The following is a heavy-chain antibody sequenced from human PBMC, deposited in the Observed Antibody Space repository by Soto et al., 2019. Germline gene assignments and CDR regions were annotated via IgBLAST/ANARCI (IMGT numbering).Heavy chain of an antibody. CDR3: AKCCSSFGGSCYFDY. CDR1: GFTFSSYA. J-gene: IGHJ4*02. V-gene: IGHV3-23*01. CDR2: ISGSGGST. D-gene: IGHD2-15*01. Sequence: PGGSLRLSCAASGFTFSSYAMGWVRQAPGKGLEWVSAISGSGGSTYYADSVKGRFTISRDNSKNTLYLQMNSLRAEDTAVYYCAKCCSSFGGSCYFDYWGQGTLVTVSS.